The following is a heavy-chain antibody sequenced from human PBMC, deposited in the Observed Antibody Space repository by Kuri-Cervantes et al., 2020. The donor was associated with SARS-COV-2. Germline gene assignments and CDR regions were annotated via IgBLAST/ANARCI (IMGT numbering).Heavy chain of an antibody. V-gene: IGHV3-48*03. J-gene: IGHJ3*02. D-gene: IGHD6-13*01. CDR1: GFTFSSYE. CDR2: ISSSGSTI. CDR3: ARDRYSSSWYFVSAFDI. Sequence: GESLKISCAASGFTFSSYEMNWVRQAPGKGLEWVSYISSSGSTIYYADYVKGRFTISRDNAKNSLYLQMNSLRAEDTAVYYCARDRYSSSWYFVSAFDIWGQGTMVTV.